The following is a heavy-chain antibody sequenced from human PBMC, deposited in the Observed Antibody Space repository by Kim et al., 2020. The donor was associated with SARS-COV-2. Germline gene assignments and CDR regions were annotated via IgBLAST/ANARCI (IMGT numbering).Heavy chain of an antibody. CDR1: GGSMNNYY. CDR2: IYYSGGT. D-gene: IGHD1-26*01. J-gene: IGHJ4*02. CDR3: ARDLADRWELVPGN. Sequence: SETLSLTCSVSGGSMNNYYWSWIRQSPGKGLEWIGYIYYSGGTNYNPSLRSRVSISVDTAKNQFSLKLSSVSAADTAVYYCARDLADRWELVPGNWGQGTLVTVSS. V-gene: IGHV4-59*13.